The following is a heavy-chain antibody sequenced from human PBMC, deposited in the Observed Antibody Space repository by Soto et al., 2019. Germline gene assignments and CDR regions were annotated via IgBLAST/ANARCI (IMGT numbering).Heavy chain of an antibody. D-gene: IGHD3-22*01. CDR3: ARENSDYDSSGYYPYYYGMDV. Sequence: SETLSLTCAVSGGSISSSNWWSWVRQPPGKGLEWIGEIYHSGSTNYNPSLKSRVTISVDKSKNQFSLKLSSVTAADTAVYYCARENSDYDSSGYYPYYYGMDVWGQGTTVTVS. V-gene: IGHV4-4*02. J-gene: IGHJ6*02. CDR1: GGSISSSNW. CDR2: IYHSGST.